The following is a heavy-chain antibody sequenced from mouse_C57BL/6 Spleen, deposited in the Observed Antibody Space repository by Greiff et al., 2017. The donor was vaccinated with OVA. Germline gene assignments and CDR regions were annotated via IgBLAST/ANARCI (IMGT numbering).Heavy chain of an antibody. CDR3: ARYGNRYFDV. CDR2: ISDGGSYT. J-gene: IGHJ1*03. D-gene: IGHD2-10*02. Sequence: EVQVVESGGGLVKPGGSLKLSCAASGFTFSSYAMSWVRQTPEKRLEWVATISDGGSYTYYPDNVKGRFTISRDNAKNNLYLQMSHLKSEDTAMYYCARYGNRYFDVWGTGTTVTVSS. CDR1: GFTFSSYA. V-gene: IGHV5-4*01.